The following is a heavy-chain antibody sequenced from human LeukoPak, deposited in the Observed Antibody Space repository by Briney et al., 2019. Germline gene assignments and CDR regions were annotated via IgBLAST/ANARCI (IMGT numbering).Heavy chain of an antibody. CDR3: ASTNRLDY. Sequence: PGESLRLSCETSGFTLKNYWMSWLRRAPGKGLEWVSRSKYDGSTAMYAESVKGRFTISRDNAKNTLYLQMNSLRVEDTAVYYCASTNRLDYWGQGTLVTVSS. CDR2: SKYDGSTA. J-gene: IGHJ4*02. CDR1: GFTLKNYW. V-gene: IGHV3-74*03. D-gene: IGHD2/OR15-2a*01.